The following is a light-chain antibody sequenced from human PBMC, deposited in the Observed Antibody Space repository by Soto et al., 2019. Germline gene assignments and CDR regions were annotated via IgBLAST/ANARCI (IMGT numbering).Light chain of an antibody. CDR3: QSFDSSLSGYV. J-gene: IGLJ1*01. Sequence: KRVTVSCTGSSSNIGAGYDVHWYQQLPGTAPKLLIYGNNNRPSGVPDRFSGSKSATSGSLAITGLQAEDEADYYCQSFDSSLSGYVFGTGTKVTVL. CDR1: SSNIGAGYD. V-gene: IGLV1-40*01. CDR2: GNN.